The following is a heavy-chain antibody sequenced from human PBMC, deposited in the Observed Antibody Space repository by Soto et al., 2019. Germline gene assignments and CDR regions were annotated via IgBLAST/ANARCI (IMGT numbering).Heavy chain of an antibody. J-gene: IGHJ5*02. D-gene: IGHD6-6*01. CDR1: GYSFTSDG. CDR2: ISAYNGNT. Sequence: ASVKRSWKTAGYSFTSDGSSWARQAPGQGLEWMGWISAYNGNTKYAQKFQGRVTMTADTYTSTGYMELRSLRSDDTAVYYCARGHLFDTSSPAFRVDWFDPWGQGALVTVSS. CDR3: ARGHLFDTSSPAFRVDWFDP. V-gene: IGHV1-18*01.